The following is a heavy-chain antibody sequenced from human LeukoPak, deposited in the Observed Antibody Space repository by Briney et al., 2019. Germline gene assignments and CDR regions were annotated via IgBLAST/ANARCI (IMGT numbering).Heavy chain of an antibody. V-gene: IGHV3-66*01. CDR2: IYSGGST. CDR1: GFTVSSNY. J-gene: IGHJ4*02. CDR3: AKDLVLGGDYYDSSGIDY. D-gene: IGHD3-22*01. Sequence: GGSLRLSCAASGFTVSSNYMSWVRQAPGKGLEWVSVIYSGGSTYYADYVKGRFTISRDNSKNTLYLQMNSLRAEDTAVYYCAKDLVLGGDYYDSSGIDYWGQGTLVTVSS.